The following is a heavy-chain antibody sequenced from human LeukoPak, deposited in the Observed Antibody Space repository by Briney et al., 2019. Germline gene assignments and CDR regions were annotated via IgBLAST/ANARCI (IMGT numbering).Heavy chain of an antibody. CDR3: ARHQEEIRVGYNYDFDY. CDR2: IKQDGSEK. D-gene: IGHD5-24*01. J-gene: IGHJ4*02. V-gene: IGHV3-7*01. Sequence: GGSLRLSCAASGFTFSSYWMSWVRQAPGKGLEWVANIKQDGSEKYYVDSVKGRFTISRDNAKNSLYLQMNSLRAEDTAVYYCARHQEEIRVGYNYDFDYWGQGTLVTVSS. CDR1: GFTFSSYW.